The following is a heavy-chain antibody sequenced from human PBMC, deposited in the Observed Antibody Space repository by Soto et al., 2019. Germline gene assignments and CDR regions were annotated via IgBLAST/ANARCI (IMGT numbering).Heavy chain of an antibody. V-gene: IGHV4-59*01. J-gene: IGHJ5*02. CDR2: IYYSGST. Sequence: SETLSLTCTVSGGSISSYYWSWIRQPPGKGLEWIGYIYYSGSTNYNPSLKSRVTISVDTSKNQFSLKLSSVTAADTAVYYCARGNSYGYHGWFDPWGQGTLVTVSS. CDR3: ARGNSYGYHGWFDP. CDR1: GGSISSYY. D-gene: IGHD5-18*01.